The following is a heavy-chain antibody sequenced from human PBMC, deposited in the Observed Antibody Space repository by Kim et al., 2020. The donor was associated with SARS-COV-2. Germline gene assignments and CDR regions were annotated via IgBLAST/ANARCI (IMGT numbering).Heavy chain of an antibody. Sequence: ASVKVSCKASGYTFTSYYMHWVRQAPGQGLEWMGIINPSGGSTSYAQKFQGRVTMTRDTSTSTVYMELSSPRSEDTAVSYCARVSGGLNYYDGSGHPYWYFDLWGRGTLVTVSS. CDR2: INPSGGST. V-gene: IGHV1-46*01. CDR1: GYTFTSYY. CDR3: ARVSGGLNYYDGSGHPYWYFDL. D-gene: IGHD3-22*01. J-gene: IGHJ2*01.